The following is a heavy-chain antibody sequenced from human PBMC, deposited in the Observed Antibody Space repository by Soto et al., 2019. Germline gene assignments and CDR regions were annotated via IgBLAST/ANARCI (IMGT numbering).Heavy chain of an antibody. CDR1: GYTFTSYD. V-gene: IGHV1-8*01. D-gene: IGHD3-16*01. CDR2: MNPNSGNT. CDR3: ARTVLRGGWFDP. Sequence: ASEGSCKASGYTFTSYDINWVRQATGQGLEWMGWMNPNSGNTGYAQKFQGRVTMTRNTSISTAYMELSSLRSEDTAVYYCARTVLRGGWFDPWGQGTLVTVSS. J-gene: IGHJ5*02.